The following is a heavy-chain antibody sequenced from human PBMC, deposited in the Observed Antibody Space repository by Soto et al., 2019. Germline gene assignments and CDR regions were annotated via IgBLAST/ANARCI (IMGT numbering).Heavy chain of an antibody. CDR3: ARKGSGYDF. Sequence: ASVKVSCKATGGSFRNFAFRWVGQAPGQGVEWMGGIVPVFGRPNYAQRFRGRLTITADESTSTGYMELISLRSDDTAVYYCARKGSGYDFWGQGTQVTVSS. J-gene: IGHJ4*02. CDR1: GGSFRNFA. V-gene: IGHV1-69*13. D-gene: IGHD5-12*01. CDR2: IVPVFGRP.